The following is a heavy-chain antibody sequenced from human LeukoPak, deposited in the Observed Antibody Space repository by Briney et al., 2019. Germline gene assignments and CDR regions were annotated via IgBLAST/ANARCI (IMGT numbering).Heavy chain of an antibody. J-gene: IGHJ3*02. CDR3: ARAPSDYDFWSGLDYAFDI. V-gene: IGHV4-59*01. CDR2: IYYSGST. D-gene: IGHD3-3*01. Sequence: PSETLSLTCTVSGGSISSYYWSWIRQPPGKGLEWIGYIYYSGSTNYNPPLKSRVTISVDTSKNQFSLKLSSVTAADTAGYYCARAPSDYDFWSGLDYAFDIWGQGTMVTVSS. CDR1: GGSISSYY.